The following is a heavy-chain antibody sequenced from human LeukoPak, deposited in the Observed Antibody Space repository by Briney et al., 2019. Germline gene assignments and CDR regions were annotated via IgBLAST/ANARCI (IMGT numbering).Heavy chain of an antibody. CDR2: IYHSGST. CDR1: GGSISSGGYS. V-gene: IGHV4-30-2*01. J-gene: IGHJ6*02. D-gene: IGHD1-20*01. Sequence: SQTLSLTCAVSGGSISSGGYSWSWIRQPPGKGLEWIGYIYHSGSTYYNPSLKSPVTISVDRSKNQFSLKLSSVTAADTAVYYCARAVTGTHYGMDVWGQGTTVTVSS. CDR3: ARAVTGTHYGMDV.